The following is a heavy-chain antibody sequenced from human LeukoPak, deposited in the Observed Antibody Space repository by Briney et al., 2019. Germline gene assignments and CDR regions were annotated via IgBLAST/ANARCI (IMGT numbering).Heavy chain of an antibody. V-gene: IGHV3-23*01. D-gene: IGHD5-18*01. Sequence: GGSLRLSCAASGFTFSRYAMSWVRQAPGKGLEWVSAISGSGGSTYYADSVKGRFTISRDNSKNTLYLQMNSLRAEDTAVYYCAKVARGVDTAMVHYFDYWGQGTLVTVSS. CDR3: AKVARGVDTAMVHYFDY. CDR1: GFTFSRYA. CDR2: ISGSGGST. J-gene: IGHJ4*02.